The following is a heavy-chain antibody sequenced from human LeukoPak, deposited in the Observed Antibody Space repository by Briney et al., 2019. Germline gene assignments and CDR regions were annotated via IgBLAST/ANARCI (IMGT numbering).Heavy chain of an antibody. V-gene: IGHV4-59*01. CDR1: GGSISSYY. Sequence: PSETLSLTCTVSGGSISSYYWSWIRQPPGKGLEWIGYIYYSGSTNYNPSLKSRVTIPVDTSKNQFSLKLSSVTAADTAVYYCALTGTAPKGRGYSYGSFDYWGQGTLVTVSS. CDR3: ALTGTAPKGRGYSYGSFDY. D-gene: IGHD5-18*01. J-gene: IGHJ4*02. CDR2: IYYSGST.